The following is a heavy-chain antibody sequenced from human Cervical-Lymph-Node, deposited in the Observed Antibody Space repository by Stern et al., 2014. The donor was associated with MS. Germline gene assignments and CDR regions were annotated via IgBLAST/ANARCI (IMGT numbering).Heavy chain of an antibody. Sequence: MQLVESGAEVKKPGASVKVSCKTSGYTFTGSFIYWVRQAPGQGLEWMGRINPKSGVHDYAGKFEGRLTLTRDTSISTAYMDLSRLTSDDTAMYYCARGPKFGAFDIWGQGTLVTISA. D-gene: IGHD3-3*01. V-gene: IGHV1-2*06. CDR2: INPKSGVH. CDR3: ARGPKFGAFDI. J-gene: IGHJ3*02. CDR1: GYTFTGSF.